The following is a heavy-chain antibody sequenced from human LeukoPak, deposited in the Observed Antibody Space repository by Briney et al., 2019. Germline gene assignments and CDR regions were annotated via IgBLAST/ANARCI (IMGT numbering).Heavy chain of an antibody. J-gene: IGHJ4*02. V-gene: IGHV4-59*08. CDR1: GGSISSYY. Sequence: SETLSLTCTVSGGSISSYYWSWIRQPPGKGLEWIGYIYYSGSTNYNPSLKSRVTISVDTSKNQFSLKLSSVTAADTAVYYCARGIGYGSFFDYWGQGTLVTVSS. CDR2: IYYSGST. CDR3: ARGIGYGSFFDY. D-gene: IGHD3-10*01.